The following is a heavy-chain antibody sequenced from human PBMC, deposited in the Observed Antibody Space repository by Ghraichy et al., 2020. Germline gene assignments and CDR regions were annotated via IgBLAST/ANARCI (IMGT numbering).Heavy chain of an antibody. CDR1: GFTFSSYS. Sequence: GGSLRLSCAASGFTFSSYSMNWVRQAPGKGLEWVSSISSSSSYIYYADSVKGRFTISRDNAKNSLYLQMNSLRAEDTAVYYCARDRDAVYSSGWYGHDYWGQGTLVTVAS. CDR3: ARDRDAVYSSGWYGHDY. CDR2: ISSSSSYI. J-gene: IGHJ4*02. V-gene: IGHV3-21*01. D-gene: IGHD6-19*01.